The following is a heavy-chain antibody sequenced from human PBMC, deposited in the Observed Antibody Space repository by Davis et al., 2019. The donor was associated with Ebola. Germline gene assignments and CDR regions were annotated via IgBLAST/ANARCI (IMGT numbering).Heavy chain of an antibody. J-gene: IGHJ6*02. Sequence: GESLKISCAASGFTFSSYSMNWVRQAPGKGLAWVSSISSSSSYIYYADSVKGRFTISRDNAKNSLYLQMNSLRAEDTAVYYCARAGFRELFSYGMDVWGQGTTVTVSS. CDR3: ARAGFRELFSYGMDV. V-gene: IGHV3-21*01. CDR1: GFTFSSYS. CDR2: ISSSSSYI. D-gene: IGHD3-10*01.